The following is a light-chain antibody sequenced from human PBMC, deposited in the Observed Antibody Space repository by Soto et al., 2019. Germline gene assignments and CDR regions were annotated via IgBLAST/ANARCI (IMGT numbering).Light chain of an antibody. CDR3: QQLNSYPLT. Sequence: AIRMTQSPSSFSASTGDRVTITCLASQGISSYLAWYQQKPGKAPKLLIYGASTLQSGVPSRFSGSGSGTDFTLTISGLQPEDSATYYCQQLNSYPLTFGQGTRLEIK. J-gene: IGKJ5*01. V-gene: IGKV1-8*01. CDR1: QGISSY. CDR2: GAS.